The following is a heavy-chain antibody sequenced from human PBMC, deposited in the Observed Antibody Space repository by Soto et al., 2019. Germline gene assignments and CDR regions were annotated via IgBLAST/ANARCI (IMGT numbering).Heavy chain of an antibody. CDR3: AKGGRQWLVTSDFNY. CDR2: VSHDGRNT. J-gene: IGHJ4*02. CDR1: GFTFSDYA. D-gene: IGHD6-19*01. V-gene: IGHV3-30*18. Sequence: VQLVESGGGVVQPGRSLRLFCAASGFTFSDYAMHWVRQAPGKGLEWVAVVSHDGRNTHYADSVKGRFTISRDSSKNTVSLGMTSLRAEDTAVYYCAKGGRQWLVTSDFNYWGQGALVTVSS.